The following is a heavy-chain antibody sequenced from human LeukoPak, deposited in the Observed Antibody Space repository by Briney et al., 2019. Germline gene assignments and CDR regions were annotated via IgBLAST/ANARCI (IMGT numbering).Heavy chain of an antibody. V-gene: IGHV1-2*02. J-gene: IGHJ6*03. CDR1: GYTFTGYY. Sequence: ASVKVSCKASGYTFTGYYMHWVRQAPGQGLEWMGWINPNSGGTNYAQKFQGRVTMTRDTSISTAYMELSRLRSDDTAVYYCARGGIPTGPYYYFYYIDVWGKGTAVTVSS. CDR3: ARGGIPTGPYYYFYYIDV. CDR2: INPNSGGT. D-gene: IGHD3-10*01.